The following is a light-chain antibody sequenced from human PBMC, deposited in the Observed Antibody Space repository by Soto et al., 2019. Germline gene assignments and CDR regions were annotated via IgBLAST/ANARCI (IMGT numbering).Light chain of an antibody. Sequence: EIVLTPSQATLSFSPLERANLSCSSSQSVSSYLAWYQQKPGQAPRLLIYDASNRATGIPARFSGSGSGTDFTLTISSLEPEDFAVYYCQQSSNWPPINFGQGTRLAIK. CDR1: QSVSSY. V-gene: IGKV3-11*01. CDR2: DAS. CDR3: QQSSNWPPIN. J-gene: IGKJ5*01.